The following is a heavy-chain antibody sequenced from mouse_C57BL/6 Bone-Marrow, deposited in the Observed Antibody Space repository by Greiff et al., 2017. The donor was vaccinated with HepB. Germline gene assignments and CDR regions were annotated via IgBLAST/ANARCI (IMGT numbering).Heavy chain of an antibody. CDR2: IRNKANNHAT. V-gene: IGHV6-6*01. Sequence: EVQLVESGGGLVQPGGSMKLSCAASGFTFSDAWMDWVRQSPEKGLEWVAEIRNKANNHATYYAESVKGRFTISRDDSKSSVYLQMNSLRAEDTGIYYCTEGSGYYFDYWGQGTTLTVSS. J-gene: IGHJ2*01. CDR3: TEGSGYYFDY. D-gene: IGHD3-2*02. CDR1: GFTFSDAW.